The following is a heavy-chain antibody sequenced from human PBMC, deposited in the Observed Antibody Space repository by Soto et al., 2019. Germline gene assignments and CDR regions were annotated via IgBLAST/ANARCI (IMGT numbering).Heavy chain of an antibody. D-gene: IGHD4-4*01. V-gene: IGHV4-4*07. CDR2: VYSSGTT. CDR3: ARPRRLHSYPYYFDY. J-gene: IGHJ4*02. CDR1: GGSINSYW. Sequence: PSETLSLTCSVSGGSINSYWWSWIRQPAGKGLEWIGRVYSSGTTDYNPSLNSRATMSVETSKNQFSLKLSSVTAADTAVYYCARPRRLHSYPYYFDYWGQGTLVTVSS.